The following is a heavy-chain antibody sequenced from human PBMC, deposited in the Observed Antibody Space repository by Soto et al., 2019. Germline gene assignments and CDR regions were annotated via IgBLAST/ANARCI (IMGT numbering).Heavy chain of an antibody. CDR1: GGSISSGGYS. D-gene: IGHD4-4*01. Sequence: QLQLQESGSGLVKPSQTLSLTCAVSGGSISSGGYSWSWIRQPPGKGLEWIGYIYHSGSTYYNPSLKSRVTISVDRSKNQFSLKLSSVTAADTAVYYCARGRDYSNYGGIYNWFDPWGQGTLVTVSS. CDR2: IYHSGST. CDR3: ARGRDYSNYGGIYNWFDP. J-gene: IGHJ5*02. V-gene: IGHV4-30-2*01.